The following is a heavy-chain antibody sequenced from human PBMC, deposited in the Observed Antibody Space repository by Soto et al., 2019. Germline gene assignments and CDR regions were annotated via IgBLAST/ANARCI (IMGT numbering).Heavy chain of an antibody. V-gene: IGHV4-59*01. CDR3: AREVSSLASNHFHS. Sequence: SETLSLTCSVSVTSIRGYYWTCIRHPPGKGLEWIGYIYYTGTTKYNPSLKSRVTISVDTSKNQFSLRLNSVTAADTAVYYCAREVSSLASNHFHSWGQGALVTLSS. CDR2: IYYTGTT. CDR1: VTSIRGYY. J-gene: IGHJ4*02. D-gene: IGHD2-15*01.